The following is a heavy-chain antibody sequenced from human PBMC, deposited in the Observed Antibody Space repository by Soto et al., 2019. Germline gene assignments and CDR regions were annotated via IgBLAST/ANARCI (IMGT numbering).Heavy chain of an antibody. J-gene: IGHJ5*02. CDR3: ARHHGPTASENWFDP. CDR2: ISTYSGDT. Sequence: ASVKVSCKASGYTFFTYDISWVRQAPGQGLEWMGWISTYSGDTKYAQKFQGRVTMTTDTSTTTAYLELRSLRSDDTAVYYCARHHGPTASENWFDPWGQGTLVTVSS. CDR1: GYTFFTYD. V-gene: IGHV1-18*01. D-gene: IGHD4-17*01.